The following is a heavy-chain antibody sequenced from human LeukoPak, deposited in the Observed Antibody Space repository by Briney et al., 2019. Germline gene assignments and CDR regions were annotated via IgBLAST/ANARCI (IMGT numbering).Heavy chain of an antibody. V-gene: IGHV4-61*02. CDR1: RYPISSGYY. Sequence: PSETLSLTCAVSRYPISSGYYWSWIRQPAGKGLEWIGRIYTSGSTNYNPSLKSRVTISVDTSKNQFSLKLSSVTAADTAVYYCARTYSSSSPREFDYWGQGTLVTVSS. CDR2: IYTSGST. CDR3: ARTYSSSSPREFDY. J-gene: IGHJ4*02. D-gene: IGHD6-6*01.